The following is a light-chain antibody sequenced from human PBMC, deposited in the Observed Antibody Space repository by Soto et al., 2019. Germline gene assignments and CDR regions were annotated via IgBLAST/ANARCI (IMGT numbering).Light chain of an antibody. CDR1: QSVTSY. CDR3: QQRSSWPIT. Sequence: PWERTTLSCRASQSVTSYLAWYQQRPGQAPRLLINDASRRATGIPDRFSGSGSGADFTLTISSLEPEDFAVYYCQQRSSWPITFGQGTRLEIK. CDR2: DAS. J-gene: IGKJ5*01. V-gene: IGKV3-11*01.